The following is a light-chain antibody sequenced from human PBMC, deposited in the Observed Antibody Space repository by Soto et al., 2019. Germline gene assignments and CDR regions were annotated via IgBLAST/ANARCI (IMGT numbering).Light chain of an antibody. J-gene: IGKJ4*01. V-gene: IGKV3-15*01. CDR1: QSVSSN. Sequence: EIGLTQSPCTLSLSTGERATLSCRASQSVSSNYLAWHQQKPGQAPRLLIYGASSRATGVPARFSGSGSGTEFTLTIRSLQSEDFAAYYCQQYNDWPLLTFGGGTKVDIK. CDR2: GAS. CDR3: QQYNDWPLLT.